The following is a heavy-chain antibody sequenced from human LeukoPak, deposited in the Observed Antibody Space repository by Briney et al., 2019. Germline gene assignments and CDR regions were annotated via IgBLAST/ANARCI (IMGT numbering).Heavy chain of an antibody. D-gene: IGHD3-22*01. Sequence: ASLKVSCKASGYTFTSYGISWVRQAPGQGLEWMGWISAYNGNTNYALNLQGRVTMTTDTSTSTAYMELRSLRSDDTAMYYCARGYYYDSSGYYYDYFDYWGQGTLVTVSS. CDR1: GYTFTSYG. J-gene: IGHJ4*02. V-gene: IGHV1-18*01. CDR3: ARGYYYDSSGYYYDYFDY. CDR2: ISAYNGNT.